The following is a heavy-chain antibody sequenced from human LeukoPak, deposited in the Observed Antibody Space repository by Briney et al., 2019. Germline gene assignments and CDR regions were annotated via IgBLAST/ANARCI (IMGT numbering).Heavy chain of an antibody. D-gene: IGHD5-24*01. J-gene: IGHJ4*02. CDR2: ISYSGST. V-gene: IGHV4-59*08. CDR1: GFTFSSSA. CDR3: ARLGGGYHLYFLDH. Sequence: PGGSLRLSCAAFGFTFSSSAMNWVRQPPGKGLEWIGYISYSGSTNYNPSLKSRVTISVDTSKNQFSLKLRSVTAADTAVYYCARLGGGYHLYFLDHWGQGTLVTVSS.